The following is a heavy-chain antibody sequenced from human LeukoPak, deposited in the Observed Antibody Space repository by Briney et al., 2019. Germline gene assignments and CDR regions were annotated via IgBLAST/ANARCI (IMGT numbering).Heavy chain of an antibody. J-gene: IGHJ4*02. CDR2: IYYSGST. Sequence: SETLSLTCTVSGGSISSSSYYWGWIRQPPGKGLEWIGSIYYSGSTYYNPSLKSRVAISVDTSKNQFSLKLSSVTAADTAVYYCARDGYYDYVWGSYRYLRYFDYWGQGTLVTVSS. V-gene: IGHV4-39*07. CDR1: GGSISSSSYY. D-gene: IGHD3-16*02. CDR3: ARDGYYDYVWGSYRYLRYFDY.